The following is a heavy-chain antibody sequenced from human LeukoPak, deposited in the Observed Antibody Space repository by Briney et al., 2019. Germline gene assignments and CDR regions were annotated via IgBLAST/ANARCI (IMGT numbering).Heavy chain of an antibody. CDR2: IYPGDSDT. J-gene: IGHJ4*02. Sequence: GESLKISCKGSGYSFTSYWIGWVRQMPGKGLEWMGIIYPGDSDTRYSPSFQGQVTISADKSISTAYLQWSSLEASDTAMYYCARSGYYGSGSLGAFDYWGQGTLVTISS. CDR1: GYSFTSYW. D-gene: IGHD3-10*01. CDR3: ARSGYYGSGSLGAFDY. V-gene: IGHV5-51*01.